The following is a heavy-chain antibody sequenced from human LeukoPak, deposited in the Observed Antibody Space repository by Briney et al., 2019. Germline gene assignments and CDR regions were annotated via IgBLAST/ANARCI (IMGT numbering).Heavy chain of an antibody. CDR2: ISRSGSTI. D-gene: IGHD6-19*01. V-gene: IGHV3-48*03. J-gene: IGHJ4*02. Sequence: PGGSLRLSCAASRFIFSSYEVNWVRQAPGKGLEWVSYISRSGSTIYYADSVKGRFTISRDNTKNSLSLQMNSLRVDDTAVYYCARVGKSGWDFDHWGQGTLVTVSS. CDR3: ARVGKSGWDFDH. CDR1: RFIFSSYE.